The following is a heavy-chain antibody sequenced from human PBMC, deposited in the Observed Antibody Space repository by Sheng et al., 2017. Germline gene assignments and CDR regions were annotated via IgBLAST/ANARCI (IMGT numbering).Heavy chain of an antibody. D-gene: IGHD1-1*01. CDR3: TRSRGTTWDNHHFDY. V-gene: IGHV3-72*01. J-gene: IGHJ4*02. CDR1: GFTFSDHY. CDR2: IRNKVNSYIT. Sequence: EVQLVESGGGLVQPGGSLRLSCAASGFTFSDHYMDWVRQAPGKGLEWVGRIRNKVNSYITEYAASVKGRFTISRDDSKNSLYLQMNSLKIEDTAMYHCTRSRGTTWDNHHFDYWGQGTLVTVSS.